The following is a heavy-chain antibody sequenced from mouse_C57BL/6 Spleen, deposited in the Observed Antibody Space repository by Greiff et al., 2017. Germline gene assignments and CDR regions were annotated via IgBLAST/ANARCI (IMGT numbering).Heavy chain of an antibody. CDR2: IWRGGST. D-gene: IGHD1-1*01. CDR3: AKNYGSSYWYFDV. CDR1: GFSLTSYG. V-gene: IGHV2-5*01. Sequence: QVQLKESGPGLVQPSQSLSITCTVSGFSLTSYGVHWVRQSPGKGLEWLGVIWRGGSTDYTAAFMSRLSITKDNSKSQVFFKMNSLQADDTAIYYCAKNYGSSYWYFDVWGTGTTVTVSS. J-gene: IGHJ1*03.